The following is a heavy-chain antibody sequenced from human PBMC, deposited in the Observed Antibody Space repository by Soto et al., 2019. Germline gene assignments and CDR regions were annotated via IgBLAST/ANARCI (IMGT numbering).Heavy chain of an antibody. J-gene: IGHJ6*03. CDR3: ARASTMVRGVILGRLPDYYYYYMDV. CDR1: GGSISSYY. V-gene: IGHV4-59*08. Sequence: SETLSLTCTVSGGSISSYYWSWIRQPPEKGLEWIGYIYYSGSTNYNPSLKSRVTISVDTSKNQFSLKLSSVTAADTAVYYCARASTMVRGVILGRLPDYYYYYMDVWGKGTTVTVSS. CDR2: IYYSGST. D-gene: IGHD3-10*01.